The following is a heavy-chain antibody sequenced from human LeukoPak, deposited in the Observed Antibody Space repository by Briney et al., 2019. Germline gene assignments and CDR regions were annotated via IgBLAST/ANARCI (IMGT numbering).Heavy chain of an antibody. D-gene: IGHD1-7*01. J-gene: IGHJ1*01. CDR2: IYSSGTT. Sequence: PSETLSLTCTVSGGSISTTSYYWDWIRQPPGKGLECIGNIYSSGTTYYNPSLKSRVTISIDTSKSQFSLRLNSVTAADTAVYYCVQNIPGTIEHWGQGTLVTVSS. V-gene: IGHV4-39*01. CDR3: VQNIPGTIEH. CDR1: GGSISTTSYY.